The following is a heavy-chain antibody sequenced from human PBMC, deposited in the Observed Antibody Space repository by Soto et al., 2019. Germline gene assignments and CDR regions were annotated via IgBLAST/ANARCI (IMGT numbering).Heavy chain of an antibody. D-gene: IGHD2-15*01. J-gene: IGHJ3*02. Sequence: GESLKISCAASGFTFSSYAMSWVRQAPGKGLEWVSYISSSSSTIYYADSVKGRFTISRDNAKNSLYLQMNSLRAEDTAVYYCARAPNDVVVVVAATNDAFDIWGQGTMVTVSS. CDR3: ARAPNDVVVVVAATNDAFDI. CDR1: GFTFSSYA. CDR2: ISSSSSTI. V-gene: IGHV3-48*01.